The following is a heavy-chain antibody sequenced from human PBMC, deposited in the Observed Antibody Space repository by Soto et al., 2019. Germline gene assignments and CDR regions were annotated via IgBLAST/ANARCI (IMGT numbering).Heavy chain of an antibody. J-gene: IGHJ6*02. CDR3: ARQYCSDGVCYSAYYYAMDV. CDR1: GGSISSTSYY. Sequence: SETLSLTCTVSGGSISSTSYYWGWIRQPPGKGLEWIGSIYFSGNTYYSPSLQSRVTISVDTSKNQFSLKLSSVTTADTAVYYCARQYCSDGVCYSAYYYAMDVWGQGTTVTVSS. CDR2: IYFSGNT. V-gene: IGHV4-39*01. D-gene: IGHD2-8*01.